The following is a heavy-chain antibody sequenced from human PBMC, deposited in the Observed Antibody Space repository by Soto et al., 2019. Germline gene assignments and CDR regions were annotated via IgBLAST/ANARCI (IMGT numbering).Heavy chain of an antibody. D-gene: IGHD3-10*01. CDR2: VKSKTDGGSA. CDR1: GFPFSNAW. Sequence: GGSLKLSCAASGFPFSNAWINWVRQTPGTGLQWVGRVKSKTDGGSADYAAPVKGRFAVSRDDSKNIVYLQMNSVKIEDTGVYYCTTDSRTTMPEVRFDYWGHGTLVTVSS. V-gene: IGHV3-15*07. J-gene: IGHJ4*01. CDR3: TTDSRTTMPEVRFDY.